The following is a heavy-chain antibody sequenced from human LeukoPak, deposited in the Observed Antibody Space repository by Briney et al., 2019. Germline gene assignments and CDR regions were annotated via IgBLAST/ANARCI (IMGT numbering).Heavy chain of an antibody. D-gene: IGHD4-17*01. J-gene: IGHJ4*02. CDR1: GGTFSSYA. CDR3: ARDLAVTAGFDY. Sequence: ASVKVSCKASGGTFSSYAISWVRQAPGQGLEWMGWINAGNGNTKYSQKFQGRVTITRDTSASTAYMELSSLRSEDTAVYYCARDLAVTAGFDYWGQGTLVTVSS. CDR2: INAGNGNT. V-gene: IGHV1-3*01.